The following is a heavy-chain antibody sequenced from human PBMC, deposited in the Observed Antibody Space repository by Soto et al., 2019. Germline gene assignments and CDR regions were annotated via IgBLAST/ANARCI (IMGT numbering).Heavy chain of an antibody. V-gene: IGHV3-43*01. D-gene: IGHD3-3*01. J-gene: IGHJ6*02. CDR3: ARETLTFGSALDV. CDR1: GFRFDYYN. CDR2: ITWNGANS. Sequence: GGSLRLSCAASGFRFDYYNMHWVRQSPGKGLEWVSLITWNGANSYYADSVKGRFTISRDGTTKSLSLQMTSLKREDTGLYFCARETLTFGSALDVWGQGTTVTVSS.